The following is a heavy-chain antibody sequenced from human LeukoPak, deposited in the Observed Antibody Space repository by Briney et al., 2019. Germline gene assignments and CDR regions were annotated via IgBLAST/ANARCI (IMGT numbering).Heavy chain of an antibody. Sequence: SETLSLTCTVSGGCISSYYCFWLRQPPGKGLEWIGYISYSGTTNYNPSLKSRVTISVVTSKNQFSLKLSSVTAADTAVYYCARQYYSGSGSYPAHIDYWGQGTLVTVSS. CDR2: ISYSGTT. J-gene: IGHJ4*02. D-gene: IGHD3-10*01. V-gene: IGHV4-59*08. CDR3: ARQYYSGSGSYPAHIDY. CDR1: GGCISSYY.